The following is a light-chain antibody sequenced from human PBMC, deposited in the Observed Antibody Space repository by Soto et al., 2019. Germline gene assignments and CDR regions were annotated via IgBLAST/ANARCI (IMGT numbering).Light chain of an antibody. J-gene: IGLJ1*01. V-gene: IGLV2-14*03. Sequence: SVLTQPASVSGSPGQSITISCTGTSSDVGGYNYVSWYQQHPGKAPKLMIYDVNNRPSGVSSRFSGSKSGNTASLTISGLQADDEADYYCSSYTRSATYVFATGTKVTVL. CDR1: SSDVGGYNY. CDR3: SSYTRSATYV. CDR2: DVN.